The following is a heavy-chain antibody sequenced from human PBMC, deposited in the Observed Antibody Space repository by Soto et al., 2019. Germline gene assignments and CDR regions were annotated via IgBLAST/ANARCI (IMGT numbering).Heavy chain of an antibody. CDR1: GFTFSSYG. J-gene: IGHJ5*02. Sequence: QVQLVESGGGVVQPGRSLRLSCAASGFTFSSYGMHWVRQAPGKGLEWVAVISYDGSNKYYADSVKGRFTISRDNSKNTLELQMNSLRPEDTAVYYCAKDLKGDYGDPNWFDPWGQGTLVTVSS. V-gene: IGHV3-30*18. CDR3: AKDLKGDYGDPNWFDP. D-gene: IGHD4-17*01. CDR2: ISYDGSNK.